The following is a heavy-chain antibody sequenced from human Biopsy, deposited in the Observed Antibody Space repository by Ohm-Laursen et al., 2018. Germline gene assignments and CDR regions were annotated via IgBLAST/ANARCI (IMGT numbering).Heavy chain of an antibody. Sequence: GASVKVSCKASGGPSTNYAFSWVRQAPGQGLEWVGRIVPILGHLNYAQRFQGRVSITADKSTSYVYMELSRLTSGDTAVYYCAADADGYYTEFDYWGQGTLVIVSS. CDR2: IVPILGHL. CDR1: GGPSTNYA. V-gene: IGHV1-69*04. CDR3: AADADGYYTEFDY. J-gene: IGHJ4*02. D-gene: IGHD3-3*01.